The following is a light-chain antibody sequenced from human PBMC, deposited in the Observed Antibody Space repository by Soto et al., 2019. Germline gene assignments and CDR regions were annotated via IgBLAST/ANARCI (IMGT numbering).Light chain of an antibody. CDR1: QSVSNN. CDR2: GAS. CDR3: QQYGSSPRT. Sequence: IAWMPSPATLSVSPGQRPTLYCRASQSVSNNLAWYQQKPGQAPRLLIYGASTRATGIPARFSGSGSGTEFTLTISSLQSEDFAVYYCQQYGSSPRTFGQGTKVDIK. V-gene: IGKV3D-15*02. J-gene: IGKJ1*01.